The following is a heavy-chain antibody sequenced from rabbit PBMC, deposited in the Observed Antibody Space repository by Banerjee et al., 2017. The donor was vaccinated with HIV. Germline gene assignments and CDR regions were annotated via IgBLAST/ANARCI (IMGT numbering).Heavy chain of an antibody. CDR1: GFSFSSGYW. D-gene: IGHD5-1*01. CDR2: IYTASGNT. J-gene: IGHJ3*01. Sequence: QEQLEESGGDLVKPGASLTLTCTASGFSFSSGYWICWVRQAPGKGLEWIGCIYTASGNTYYANWAKGRFTISKTSSTTVTLQMTSLTAADTATYFCARGGSYGSPLWGQGTLVTVS. V-gene: IGHV1S45*01. CDR3: ARGGSYGSPL.